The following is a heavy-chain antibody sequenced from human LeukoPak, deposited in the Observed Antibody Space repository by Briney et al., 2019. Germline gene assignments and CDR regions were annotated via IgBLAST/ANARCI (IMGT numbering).Heavy chain of an antibody. V-gene: IGHV1-18*01. J-gene: IGHJ2*01. D-gene: IGHD6-19*01. Sequence: ASVKVSCKASGYTFTSYGISWVRQAPGQGLEWMGWISAYNGNTNYAQKLQGRVTMTTDTSTSTAYMELRSLRSDDTAVYYCARDGTGYSSGWYYWYFDLWGRGTLVTVSS. CDR2: ISAYNGNT. CDR1: GYTFTSYG. CDR3: ARDGTGYSSGWYYWYFDL.